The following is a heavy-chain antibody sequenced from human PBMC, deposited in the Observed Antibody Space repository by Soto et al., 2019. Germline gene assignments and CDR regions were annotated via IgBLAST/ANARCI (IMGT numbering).Heavy chain of an antibody. CDR1: GQSIKSNFW. J-gene: IGHJ4*02. V-gene: IGHV4-4*03. CDR3: LRSVILSGGSYKGLIRLHYFGT. D-gene: IGHD3-3*01. Sequence: PETLSLTCLISGQSIKSNFWLAWARQSPVKDLKWIGDIYHSGSDIYTPSVTYRVRLSMDESKNEFSLNMDAVTAADTAFYYCLRSVILSGGSYKGLIRLHYFGTWVPGTLVTVSS. CDR2: IYHSGSD.